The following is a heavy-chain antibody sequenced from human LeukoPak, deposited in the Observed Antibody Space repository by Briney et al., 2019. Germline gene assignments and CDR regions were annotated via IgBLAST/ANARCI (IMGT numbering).Heavy chain of an antibody. CDR2: MYYSGST. CDR1: GGSFTSSTYC. V-gene: IGHV4-39*01. D-gene: IGHD3-22*01. J-gene: IGHJ4*02. CDR3: ARQYYDSSGYYPWYFDY. Sequence: PSETLSLTCTVSGGSFTSSTYCWGWIRQPPGKGLEWIGSMYYSGSTYYNQSLKSRLIISVDTSTNQFSLKLTSVTAADTAMYYCARQYYDSSGYYPWYFDYWGQGTLVTVSS.